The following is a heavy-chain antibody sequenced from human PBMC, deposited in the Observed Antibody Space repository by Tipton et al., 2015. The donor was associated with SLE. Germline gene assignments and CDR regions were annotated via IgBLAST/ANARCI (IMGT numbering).Heavy chain of an antibody. Sequence: TLSLTCTVSGGSISSGDYYWGWIRQPPGKGLEWIGSIYHSGSTYYNPSLKSRVTISVDTSKNQFSLNLSSVTAADTAVYYCARAKTYYYDSSGYYYYFDYWGQGTLVTVSS. CDR2: IYHSGST. CDR3: ARAKTYYYDSSGYYYYFDY. J-gene: IGHJ4*02. V-gene: IGHV4-39*07. D-gene: IGHD3-22*01. CDR1: GGSISSGDYY.